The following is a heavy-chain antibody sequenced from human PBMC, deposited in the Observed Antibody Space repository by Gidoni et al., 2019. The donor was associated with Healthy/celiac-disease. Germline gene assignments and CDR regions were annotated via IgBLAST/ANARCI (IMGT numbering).Heavy chain of an antibody. CDR1: GGSFSGYY. J-gene: IGHJ4*02. V-gene: IGHV4-34*01. Sequence: QVQLQQWGAGLLKPSETLSLTCAVYGGSFSGYYWSWIRQPPGKGLEWIGEINHSGSTNYNPSLKSRVTISVDTSKNQFSLKLSSVTAADTAVYYCARGRVVPIAAAGESYFLDYWGQGTLVTVSS. CDR2: INHSGST. CDR3: ARGRVVPIAAAGESYFLDY. D-gene: IGHD6-13*01.